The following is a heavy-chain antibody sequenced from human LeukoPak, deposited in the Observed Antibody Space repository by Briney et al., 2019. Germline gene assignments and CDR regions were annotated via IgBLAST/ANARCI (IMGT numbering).Heavy chain of an antibody. J-gene: IGHJ4*02. CDR3: ARIDKSNGYYGLFDC. CDR2: ISGRDGST. Sequence: GGSLRLSCAASGFTFDNYAMNWVRQAPGKGLEWVSTISGRDGSTYYGDSVKGRFTISRDNSKNTLSLQMNSLRAEDTAVYYCARIDKSNGYYGLFDCWGQGILVTVSS. D-gene: IGHD3-22*01. CDR1: GFTFDNYA. V-gene: IGHV3-23*01.